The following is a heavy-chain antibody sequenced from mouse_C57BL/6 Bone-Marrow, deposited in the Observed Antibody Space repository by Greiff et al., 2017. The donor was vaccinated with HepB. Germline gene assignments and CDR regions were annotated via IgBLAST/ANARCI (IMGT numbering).Heavy chain of an antibody. Sequence: VQLKQSGPELVKPGASVKISCKASGYSFTGYYMNWVKQSPEKSLEWIGEINPSTGGTTYNQKFKAKATLTVDKSSSTAYMQLKSLTSEDSAVYYCARGRHLVWFAYWGQGTLVTVSA. V-gene: IGHV1-42*01. D-gene: IGHD3-1*01. CDR3: ARGRHLVWFAY. J-gene: IGHJ3*01. CDR2: INPSTGGT. CDR1: GYSFTGYY.